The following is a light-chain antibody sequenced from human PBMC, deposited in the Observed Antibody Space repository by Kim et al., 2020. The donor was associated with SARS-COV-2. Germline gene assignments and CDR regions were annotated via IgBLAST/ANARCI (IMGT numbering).Light chain of an antibody. J-gene: IGKJ5*01. CDR1: QSVSSSS. Sequence: SPVERATLSCRASQSVSSSSLAWYQQNRGQAPRLLIHGASIRAPGIPDRFSGSGSATDFTLTINRLEPEDSAVYYCQQSVDTPLTFGQGTRLEIK. V-gene: IGKV3-20*01. CDR3: QQSVDTPLT. CDR2: GAS.